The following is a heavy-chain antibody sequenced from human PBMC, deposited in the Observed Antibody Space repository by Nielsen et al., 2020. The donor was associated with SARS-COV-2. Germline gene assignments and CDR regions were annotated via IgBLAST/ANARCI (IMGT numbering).Heavy chain of an antibody. Sequence: SETLSLTCAVSGGSISSGGYSWSWIRQPPGKGLEWIGYIYHSGSTYYNPSLKSRVTISVDTSKNQFSLNLSSVITADAAMYYCARHCSGGSPFRAFDIWGQGTMVTVSS. CDR1: GGSISSGGYS. D-gene: IGHD2-15*01. CDR2: IYHSGST. CDR3: ARHCSGGSPFRAFDI. V-gene: IGHV4-30-2*03. J-gene: IGHJ3*02.